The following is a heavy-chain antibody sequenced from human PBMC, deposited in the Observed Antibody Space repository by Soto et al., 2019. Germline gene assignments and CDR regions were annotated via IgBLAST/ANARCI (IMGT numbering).Heavy chain of an antibody. CDR3: ARDPPSYCSGGSCYSEYFQH. J-gene: IGHJ1*01. CDR2: ISSSSSTI. V-gene: IGHV3-48*01. D-gene: IGHD2-15*01. CDR1: GFTFSSYS. Sequence: EVQLVESGGGLVQPGGSLRLSCAASGFTFSSYSMNWVRQAPGKGLEWVSYISSSSSTIYYADSVKGRFTISRDNAKNSLYLQMNSLRSEDTAVYYCARDPPSYCSGGSCYSEYFQHWGHGTLVTVSS.